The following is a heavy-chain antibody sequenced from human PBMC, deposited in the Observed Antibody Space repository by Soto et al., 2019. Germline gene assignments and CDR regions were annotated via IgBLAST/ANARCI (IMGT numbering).Heavy chain of an antibody. D-gene: IGHD3-22*01. CDR2: INAGNGNT. J-gene: IGHJ4*02. V-gene: IGHV1-3*01. CDR1: GYTFTSYA. Sequence: GASVKVSCKASGYTFTSYAMHWVRQAPGQRLEWMGWINAGNGNTKYSQKFQGRVTITRDTSASTAYMELSSLRSEDTAFYSCASQPIDSTVFAYWGQGTLVPVSS. CDR3: ASQPIDSTVFAY.